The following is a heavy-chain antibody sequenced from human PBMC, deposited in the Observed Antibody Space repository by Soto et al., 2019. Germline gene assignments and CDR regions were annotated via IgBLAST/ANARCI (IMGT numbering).Heavy chain of an antibody. D-gene: IGHD6-19*01. CDR2: IYPGDSDT. Sequence: GESLKISCKGSGYSFTSYWIGWVRQMPGKGLEWMGIIYPGDSDTRYSPSFQGQVTISADKSISTAYLQWSSLKASDTAMYYCARRGSGWRYAYYGMDVWGQGTTVTVSS. CDR3: ARRGSGWRYAYYGMDV. CDR1: GYSFTSYW. V-gene: IGHV5-51*01. J-gene: IGHJ6*02.